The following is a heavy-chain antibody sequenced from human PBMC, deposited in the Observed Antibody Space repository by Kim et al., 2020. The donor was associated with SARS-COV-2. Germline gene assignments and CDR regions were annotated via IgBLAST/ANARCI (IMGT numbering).Heavy chain of an antibody. Sequence: ASVKVSCKASGYTFTGYYMHWVRQAPGQGLEWMGWINPNSGGTNYAQKFQGRVTMTRDTSISTAYMELSRLRSDDTAVYYCARDRGPQGGDYYYYGMDVWGQGTTVTVSS. D-gene: IGHD3-16*01. V-gene: IGHV1-2*02. J-gene: IGHJ6*02. CDR2: INPNSGGT. CDR3: ARDRGPQGGDYYYYGMDV. CDR1: GYTFTGYY.